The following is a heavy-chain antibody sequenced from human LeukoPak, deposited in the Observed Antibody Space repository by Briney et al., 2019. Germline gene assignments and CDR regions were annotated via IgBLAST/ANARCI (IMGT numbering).Heavy chain of an antibody. CDR3: ASRTWGVYYFDY. CDR1: GGSISSYY. J-gene: IGHJ4*02. Sequence: PSETLSLTCSVSGGSISSYYWSWIRQPPGKGLEWIGYIYTSGSTNYNPSLKSRVTISVDTSKNQFPLKLSSVTAADTAVYYCASRTWGVYYFDYWGQGTLVTVSS. CDR2: IYTSGST. D-gene: IGHD3-10*01. V-gene: IGHV4-4*09.